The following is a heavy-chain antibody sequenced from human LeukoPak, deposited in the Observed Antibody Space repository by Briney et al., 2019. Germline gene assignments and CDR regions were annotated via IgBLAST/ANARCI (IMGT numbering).Heavy chain of an antibody. D-gene: IGHD3-3*02. V-gene: IGHV4-59*12. CDR2: IYYSGST. J-gene: IGHJ5*02. CDR3: ARAKYLGVLALLSQCDNWFDP. CDR1: GGSISSYY. Sequence: SETLSLTCTVSGGSISSYYWSWIRQPPGKGLEWIGYIYYSGSTNYNLSLKSRVTISVDTSKNQFSLKLSSVTAANTAVYYCARAKYLGVLALLSQCDNWFDPWGQGTLVTVSS.